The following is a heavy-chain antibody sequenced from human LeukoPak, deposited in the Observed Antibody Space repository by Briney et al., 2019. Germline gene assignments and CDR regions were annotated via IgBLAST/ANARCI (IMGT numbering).Heavy chain of an antibody. J-gene: IGHJ3*01. CDR3: ARITIFG. CDR1: GFTFISYA. V-gene: IGHV3-30*04. D-gene: IGHD3-3*01. CDR2: ISFHGTDT. Sequence: GTSLRLSCAASGFTFISYAIHWVRQAPGKGLEWVAVISFHGTDTFYADSVKGRFTISRDNAKNSLYLQMNSLRADDTAVYYCARITIFGGGQGTMVTVSS.